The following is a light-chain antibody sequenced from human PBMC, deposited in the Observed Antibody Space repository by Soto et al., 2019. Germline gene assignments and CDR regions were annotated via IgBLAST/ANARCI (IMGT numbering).Light chain of an antibody. CDR3: QRFNSYPIT. CDR1: QGISSA. CDR2: DAS. J-gene: IGKJ5*01. V-gene: IGKV1-13*02. Sequence: AIPLTQSPSSLSASVGDRVTISCRASQGISSALAWYQQKPVKAPKLLIYDASSLDSGVPSRFSGSGSGTDFPLTINSLQPEDFATYYCQRFNSYPITFGQGTRLEIK.